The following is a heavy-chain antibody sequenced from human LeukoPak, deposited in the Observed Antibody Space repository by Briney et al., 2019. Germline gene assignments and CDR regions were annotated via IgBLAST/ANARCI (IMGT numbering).Heavy chain of an antibody. J-gene: IGHJ4*02. D-gene: IGHD6-19*01. CDR2: INHSGST. Sequence: SETLSLTCTVSGGSISSYYWSWIRQPPGKGLEWIGEINHSGSTNYNPSLKSRVTISVDTSKNQFSLKLSSVTAADTAVYYCARDRIAVAGHFDYWGQGTLVTVSS. CDR1: GGSISSYY. CDR3: ARDRIAVAGHFDY. V-gene: IGHV4-34*01.